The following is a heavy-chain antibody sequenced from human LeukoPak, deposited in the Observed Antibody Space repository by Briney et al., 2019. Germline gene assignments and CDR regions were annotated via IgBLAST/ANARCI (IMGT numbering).Heavy chain of an antibody. V-gene: IGHV3-23*01. J-gene: IGHJ4*02. Sequence: PGGSLRLSCAASGFTFSSYAMSWVRQAPGKGLEWLSAISGSGGSSTYYADSVKGRFTISRDNSKNTLYLQMNSLRAEDTAVYYCANSAAVGTFYWGQGTLVTVSS. CDR3: ANSAAVGTFY. CDR2: ISGSGGSST. CDR1: GFTFSSYA. D-gene: IGHD6-13*01.